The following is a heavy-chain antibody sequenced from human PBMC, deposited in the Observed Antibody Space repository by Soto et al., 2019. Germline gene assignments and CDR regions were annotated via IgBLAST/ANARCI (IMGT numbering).Heavy chain of an antibody. Sequence: EASVKVSCKASGYTFTSYGISWVRQAPGQGLEWMGWISAYNGNTNYAQKLQGRVTMTTDTSTSTAYMELRSLRSDDTAVYYCARDQSSGWYQGWFDPWGQGTLVTVSS. CDR2: ISAYNGNT. J-gene: IGHJ5*02. CDR1: GYTFTSYG. D-gene: IGHD6-19*01. CDR3: ARDQSSGWYQGWFDP. V-gene: IGHV1-18*01.